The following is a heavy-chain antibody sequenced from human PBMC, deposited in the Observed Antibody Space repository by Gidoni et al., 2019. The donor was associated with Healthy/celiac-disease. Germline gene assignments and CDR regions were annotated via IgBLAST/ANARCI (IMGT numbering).Heavy chain of an antibody. V-gene: IGHV3-30-3*01. D-gene: IGHD4-4*01. J-gene: IGHJ6*02. CDR1: GFPFSSYA. Sequence: QVQLVESGGGVVQPGRSMRLSCAASGFPFSSYAMHWFRQAPGKGLGWVAVISYDGSNKYYADSVKGRFTISRDNSKNTLYLQMNSLRAEDTAVYYCARGDPLGDYSNYDYYYYYGMDVWGQGTTVTVSS. CDR3: ARGDPLGDYSNYDYYYYYGMDV. CDR2: ISYDGSNK.